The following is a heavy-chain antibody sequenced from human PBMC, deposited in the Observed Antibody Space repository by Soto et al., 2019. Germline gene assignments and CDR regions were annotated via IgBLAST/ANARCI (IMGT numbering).Heavy chain of an antibody. D-gene: IGHD4-17*01. J-gene: IGHJ4*02. Sequence: QVLVHESGPGLVKPSQTLTLSCTVSGGSVDSGNHYWNWIRQPPGKGLEWIGYIYYGESTYYNPSLKSRATISVDTSQSRFSLRLTSVTAADTAVYYCARDMGSAMTTRIFDHWGQGTLVTVSS. CDR2: IYYGEST. CDR1: GGSVDSGNHY. V-gene: IGHV4-30-4*01. CDR3: ARDMGSAMTTRIFDH.